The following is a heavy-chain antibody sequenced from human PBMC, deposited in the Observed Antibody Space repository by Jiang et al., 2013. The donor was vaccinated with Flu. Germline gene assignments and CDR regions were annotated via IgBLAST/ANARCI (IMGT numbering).Heavy chain of an antibody. D-gene: IGHD3-3*01. V-gene: IGHV4-34*01. CDR3: ARASQTIFGVEPVDY. J-gene: IGHJ4*02. CDR2: INHSGST. CDR1: GGSFSGYY. Sequence: LLKPSETLSLTCAVYGGSFSGYYWSWIRQPPGKGLEWIGEINHSGSTNYNPSLKSRVTISVDTSKNQFSLKLSSVTAADTAVYYCARASQTIFGVEPVDYWGQGTLVTVSS.